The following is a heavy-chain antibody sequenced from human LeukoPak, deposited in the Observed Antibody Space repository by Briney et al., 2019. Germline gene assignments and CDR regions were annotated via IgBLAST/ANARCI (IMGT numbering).Heavy chain of an antibody. J-gene: IGHJ6*04. CDR2: ISSSGSTI. CDR3: AELGITMIGGV. D-gene: IGHD3-10*02. Sequence: GGSLRLSCAASEFIVSINYMTWVRQAPGKGVEWVSYISSSGSTIYYADSVKGRFTISRDNAKNSLYLQMNSLRAEDTAVYYCAELGITMIGGVWGKGTTVTISS. CDR1: EFIVSINY. V-gene: IGHV3-11*04.